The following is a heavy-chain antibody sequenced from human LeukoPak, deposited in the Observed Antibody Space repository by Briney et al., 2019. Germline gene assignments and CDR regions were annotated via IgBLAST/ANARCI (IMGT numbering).Heavy chain of an antibody. CDR3: ARHVIYSGVYSYWFDP. V-gene: IGHV4-59*08. J-gene: IGHJ5*02. CDR2: IYYSGST. CDR1: GGSISSYY. D-gene: IGHD1-26*01. Sequence: PSETLSLTCTVSGGSISSYYWSWIRQPPGKGLEWIAFIYYSGSTNYNPSLKSRVSISLDTSKSQFSLRLSSVTAADTAVYYCARHVIYSGVYSYWFDPWGLGTLVTVSS.